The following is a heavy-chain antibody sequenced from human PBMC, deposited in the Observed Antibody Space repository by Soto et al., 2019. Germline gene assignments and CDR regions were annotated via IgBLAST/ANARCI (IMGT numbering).Heavy chain of an antibody. CDR3: AKDLGRSSVGGVIVFDY. CDR1: GFTFDDYA. CDR2: ISWNSGSI. D-gene: IGHD3-16*02. J-gene: IGHJ4*02. V-gene: IGHV3-9*01. Sequence: GGSLRLSCAASGFTFDDYAMHWVRQAPGKGLEWVSGISWNSGSIGYADSVKGRFTISRDNAKNSLYLQMNSLRAEDTALYYCAKDLGRSSVGGVIVFDYWGQGTLVTVSS.